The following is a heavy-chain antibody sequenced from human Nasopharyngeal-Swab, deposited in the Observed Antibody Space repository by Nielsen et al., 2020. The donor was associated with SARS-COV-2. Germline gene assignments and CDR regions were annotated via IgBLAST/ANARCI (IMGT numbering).Heavy chain of an antibody. CDR1: GCTFSSYW. Sequence: GGSLRLSCAASGCTFSSYWRSWVRQAPGKGLEWVANIKQDGSEKYYVDSVKGRFTISRDNAKNSLYLQMNSLRAEDTAVYYCARETVFYYDSSGYPQGWFDPWGQGTLVTVSS. V-gene: IGHV3-7*01. CDR3: ARETVFYYDSSGYPQGWFDP. D-gene: IGHD3-22*01. J-gene: IGHJ5*02. CDR2: IKQDGSEK.